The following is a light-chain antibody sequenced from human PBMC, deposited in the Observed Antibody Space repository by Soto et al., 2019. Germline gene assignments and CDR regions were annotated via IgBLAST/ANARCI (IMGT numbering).Light chain of an antibody. CDR2: GAS. Sequence: EIVLTQSPATLSVSPGERVTLSCRASQSVGSSLAWYQQVPGQAPRLLIYGASSRATGISDRFSGGGSGTEFVLTISDLQSEDFAVYSCQQYNAWPPTFGQGTKVDIK. V-gene: IGKV3-15*01. CDR1: QSVGSS. CDR3: QQYNAWPPT. J-gene: IGKJ1*01.